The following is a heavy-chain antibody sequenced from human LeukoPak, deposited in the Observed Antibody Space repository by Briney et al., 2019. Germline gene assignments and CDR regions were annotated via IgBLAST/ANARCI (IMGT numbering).Heavy chain of an antibody. D-gene: IGHD6-6*01. CDR3: ARGPGSSSPRDAFDI. Sequence: ASVKVSCKASGGTFSSYAISWVRQATGQGLEWMGWMNPNSGNTGYAQKFQGRVTITRNTSISTAYMELSSLRSEDTAVYYCARGPGSSSPRDAFDIWGQGTMVTVSS. V-gene: IGHV1-8*03. CDR1: GGTFSSYA. CDR2: MNPNSGNT. J-gene: IGHJ3*02.